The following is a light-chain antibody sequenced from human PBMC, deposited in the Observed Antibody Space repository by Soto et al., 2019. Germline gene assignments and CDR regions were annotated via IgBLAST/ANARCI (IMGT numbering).Light chain of an antibody. J-gene: IGLJ2*01. CDR1: SSNIGSNV. Sequence: QLVLTQPPSASGTPGQRVTISCSGSSSNIGSNVVNWYQQLPGTAPKLLIYSNNERPSGVPDRFSGSKSGTSASLAISGLQSEDEADYYCEAWDDSLNGVVFGGGTKLTVL. V-gene: IGLV1-44*01. CDR2: SNN. CDR3: EAWDDSLNGVV.